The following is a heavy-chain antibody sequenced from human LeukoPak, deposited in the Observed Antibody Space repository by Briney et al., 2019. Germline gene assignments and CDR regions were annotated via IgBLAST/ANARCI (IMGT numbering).Heavy chain of an antibody. D-gene: IGHD6-13*01. J-gene: IGHJ6*03. CDR1: RFTFISHA. V-gene: IGHV3-30*02. CDR2: IRYEGTDK. Sequence: GGSLTLSCGASRFTFISHAMHWVRHPPGKGREWVAFIRYEGTDKYHTDSVKGRFTTSRDNSKDTLYLQMNSLRPEDTAVYYCAKAYSSSRENFMDVWGKGTTVTVSS. CDR3: AKAYSSSRENFMDV.